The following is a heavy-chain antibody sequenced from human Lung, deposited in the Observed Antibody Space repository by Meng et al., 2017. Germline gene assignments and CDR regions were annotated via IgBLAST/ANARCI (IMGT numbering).Heavy chain of an antibody. CDR3: ARGPTTMAHDFDY. J-gene: IGHJ4*02. CDR1: GDSFSDYY. Sequence: QVQLPQCGAGLLKPSETLSLTCVVSGDSFSDYYWSWIRQTPGKGLEWIGEINHSGSTNYNPSIESRATISVDTSQNNLSLKLSSVTAADSAVYYCARGPTTMAHDFDYWGQGTLVTVSS. V-gene: IGHV4-34*01. D-gene: IGHD4-11*01. CDR2: INHSGST.